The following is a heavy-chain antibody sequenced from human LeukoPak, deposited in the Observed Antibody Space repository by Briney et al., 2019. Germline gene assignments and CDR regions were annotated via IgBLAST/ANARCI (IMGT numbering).Heavy chain of an antibody. J-gene: IGHJ4*02. CDR2: INHSGST. CDR1: GGSFSGYY. CDR3: ARAGGSMAHFDY. V-gene: IGHV4-34*01. Sequence: PSETLSLTCAVYGGSFSGYYWSWIRQPPGKGLEWIGEINHSGSTNYNPSLKSRVTISVDTSKNQISLKLSSVTAADTAVYYCARAGGSMAHFDYWGQGTLVTVSS. D-gene: IGHD2/OR15-2a*01.